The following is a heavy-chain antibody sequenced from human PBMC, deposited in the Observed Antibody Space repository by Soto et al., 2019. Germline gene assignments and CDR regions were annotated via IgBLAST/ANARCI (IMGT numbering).Heavy chain of an antibody. D-gene: IGHD3-22*01. Sequence: GGSLRLSCAASGFTFSSYGMHWVRQAPGKGLEGVAVIWYDGSNKYYADSVKGRFTISRDNSKNTLYLQMNSLRAEDTAVYYCARDDISGHCSLYAFDIWGQATMVTGSS. CDR1: GFTFSSYG. CDR2: IWYDGSNK. J-gene: IGHJ3*02. V-gene: IGHV3-33*01. CDR3: ARDDISGHCSLYAFDI.